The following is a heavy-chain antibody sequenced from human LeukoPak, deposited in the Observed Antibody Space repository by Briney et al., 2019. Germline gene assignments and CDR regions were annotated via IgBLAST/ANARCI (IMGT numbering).Heavy chain of an antibody. Sequence: PGGSLRLSCSASGFTFSIYAMHWVRQAPGKGLECVSAISGDGGNTYYADSLKGRFTISRDNSKTTLYLQMSSLRVEDTAVYYCVVTSATGPLDYWGQGALVTVSS. CDR1: GFTFSIYA. V-gene: IGHV3-64D*09. J-gene: IGHJ4*02. D-gene: IGHD4-11*01. CDR3: VVTSATGPLDY. CDR2: ISGDGGNT.